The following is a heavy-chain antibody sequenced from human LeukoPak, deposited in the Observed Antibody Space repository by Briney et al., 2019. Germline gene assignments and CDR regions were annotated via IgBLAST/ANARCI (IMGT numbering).Heavy chain of an antibody. D-gene: IGHD5-12*01. V-gene: IGHV3-30*03. J-gene: IGHJ4*02. CDR3: TTKVIRGNSGDDYDD. Sequence: GGSLRLSCAASGVTFSNYGMHWVRQARGKGLEWVALISSNGNDKLYGDSVKGRFTISRDDSKSTLYLQMNSLRVEDTAVYYCTTKVIRGNSGDDYDDWGQGTLVTVSS. CDR1: GVTFSNYG. CDR2: ISSNGNDK.